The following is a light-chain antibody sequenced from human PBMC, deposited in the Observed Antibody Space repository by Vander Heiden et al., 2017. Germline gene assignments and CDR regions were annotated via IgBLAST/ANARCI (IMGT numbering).Light chain of an antibody. J-gene: IGKJ4*01. CDR3: QQDDNLPIT. CDR1: QDISNY. Sequence: DIQMTQSPSSLSASVGDRVTITCQASQDISNYLNWYQQKPGKAPKLLIYDASNLETGVPSRISGSGSGTDFTFTISSLQPEDIATYYCQQDDNLPITFGGGTKVEIK. V-gene: IGKV1-33*01. CDR2: DAS.